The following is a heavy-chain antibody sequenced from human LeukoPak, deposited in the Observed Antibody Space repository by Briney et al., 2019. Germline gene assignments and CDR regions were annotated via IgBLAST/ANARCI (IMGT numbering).Heavy chain of an antibody. CDR1: GGSFSSYY. CDR2: IDHSRST. V-gene: IGHV4-59*01. Sequence: SETLSLTCTVSGGSFSSYYWTWIRQPPGKGLEWIGYIDHSRSTNYNPSLKSRVSISSDTSKNQFSLELSSVTAADTAVYYCARLKATVSIHAYFDSWGQGTLVTVSS. D-gene: IGHD4-17*01. CDR3: ARLKATVSIHAYFDS. J-gene: IGHJ4*02.